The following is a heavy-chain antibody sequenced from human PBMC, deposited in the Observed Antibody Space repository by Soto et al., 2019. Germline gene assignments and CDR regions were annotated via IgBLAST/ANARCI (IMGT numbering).Heavy chain of an antibody. CDR2: MNPNSGNT. V-gene: IGHV1-8*01. CDR1: GYTFTSYD. J-gene: IGHJ6*03. Sequence: ASVKVSCKASGYTFTSYDINWVRQATGQGLEWMGWMNPNSGNTGYAQKFQGRVTMTRNTSISTAYMELSSLRSEDTAVYYCARGPHYDFWSGYRYHYYMDVWGKGTTVTVSS. D-gene: IGHD3-3*01. CDR3: ARGPHYDFWSGYRYHYYMDV.